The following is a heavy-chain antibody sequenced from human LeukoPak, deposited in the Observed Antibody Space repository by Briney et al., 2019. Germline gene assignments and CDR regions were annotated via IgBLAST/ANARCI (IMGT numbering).Heavy chain of an antibody. V-gene: IGHV3-30*18. Sequence: PGRSLRLSCAASGFTFSSYGMHWVRQAPGKGLEWVAVISYDGSNKYYADSVKGRFTISRDNSKNTLYLQMNSLRAEDTAVHYCAKDVNFDWLLPDYWGQGTLVTVSS. CDR2: ISYDGSNK. CDR3: AKDVNFDWLLPDY. J-gene: IGHJ4*02. D-gene: IGHD3-9*01. CDR1: GFTFSSYG.